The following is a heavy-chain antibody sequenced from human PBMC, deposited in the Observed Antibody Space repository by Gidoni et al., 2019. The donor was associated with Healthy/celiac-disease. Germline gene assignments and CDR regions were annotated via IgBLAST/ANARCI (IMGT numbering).Heavy chain of an antibody. J-gene: IGHJ6*02. Sequence: EVQLVESGGGLVKPGGSLRLSCAASGFTFSSYSMTWVRQAPGKGLEWVPSISSSSSYIYYADSVKGRFTISRDNAKNSLYLQMNSLRAEDTAVYYCARVGGGKYSSSSQVYYYYYGMDVWGQGTTVTVSS. CDR1: GFTFSSYS. CDR2: ISSSSSYI. CDR3: ARVGGGKYSSSSQVYYYYYGMDV. D-gene: IGHD6-6*01. V-gene: IGHV3-21*01.